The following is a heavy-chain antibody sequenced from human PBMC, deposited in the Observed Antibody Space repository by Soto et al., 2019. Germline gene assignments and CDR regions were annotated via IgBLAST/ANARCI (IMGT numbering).Heavy chain of an antibody. CDR2: IYYSGNT. CDR1: GGSISTYY. D-gene: IGHD2-2*01. V-gene: IGHV4-59*08. CDR3: ARSPTLYYFDY. Sequence: SETLSLTCTVSGGSISTYYWSWIRQPPGKGLEWIGYIYYSGNTDYNPSLKSRVTIAVDTSKNQFSLKLTSVTAADTAVYYCARSPTLYYFDYWGQGTLVTVSS. J-gene: IGHJ4*02.